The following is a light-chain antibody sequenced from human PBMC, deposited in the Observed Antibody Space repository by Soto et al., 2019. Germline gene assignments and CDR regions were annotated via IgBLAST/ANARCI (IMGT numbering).Light chain of an antibody. CDR3: QALDRSTHVV. CDR1: KLGDKY. J-gene: IGLJ2*01. CDR2: QDS. V-gene: IGLV3-1*01. Sequence: SYELTQPPSVSVSPGQTASITCSGDKLGDKYACWYQQKPGQSPVMVIYQDSKRPSGSPERFSGSNSGNTATLTSSVTQAMDEAVYYGQALDRSTHVVFGGGTKRTVL.